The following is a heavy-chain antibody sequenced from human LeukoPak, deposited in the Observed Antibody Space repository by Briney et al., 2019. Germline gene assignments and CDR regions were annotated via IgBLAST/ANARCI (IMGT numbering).Heavy chain of an antibody. D-gene: IGHD5-12*01. Sequence: PGGSLRLSCAASGFTFSMACTGSARLQARGWSGWHLRYDGSNKYYADSVKGRFTISRDNSKNTLYLQMNSLRAEDTAVYYCARGPSGYHNTGGQGTLVTVSS. J-gene: IGHJ4*02. CDR1: GFTFSMA. V-gene: IGHV3-30*02. CDR3: ARGPSGYHNT. CDR2: RYDGSNK.